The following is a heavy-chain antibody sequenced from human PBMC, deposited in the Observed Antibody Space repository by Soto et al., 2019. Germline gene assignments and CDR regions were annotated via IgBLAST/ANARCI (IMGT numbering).Heavy chain of an antibody. CDR3: ARGSGAGYYYGMDV. CDR1: GGTFSSYA. Sequence: GASVKVSCKASGGTFSSYAISWVRQAPGQGLEWMGGIIPIFGTANYAQKFQGRVTITADESTSTAYMELSSLRSEYTAVYYCARGSGAGYYYGMDVWGQGTTVTVSS. J-gene: IGHJ6*02. CDR2: IIPIFGTA. D-gene: IGHD3-10*01. V-gene: IGHV1-69*13.